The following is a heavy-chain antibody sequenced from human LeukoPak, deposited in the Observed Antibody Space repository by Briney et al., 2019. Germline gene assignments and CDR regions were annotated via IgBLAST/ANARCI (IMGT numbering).Heavy chain of an antibody. D-gene: IGHD3-22*01. V-gene: IGHV3-48*01. CDR3: ARALSSGFRF. CDR1: GFTFSSYS. Sequence: GGSLRLSCAASGFTFSSYSMNWVRQAPGKGLEWVSYISSSSTIYYADSVKGRFTISRDNAKNSLYLQMNSLRAEDTAVYYCARALSSGFRFWGQGTLVTVSS. J-gene: IGHJ4*02. CDR2: ISSSSTI.